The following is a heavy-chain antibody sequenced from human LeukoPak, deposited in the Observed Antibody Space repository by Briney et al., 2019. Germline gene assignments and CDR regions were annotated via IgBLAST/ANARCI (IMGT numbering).Heavy chain of an antibody. V-gene: IGHV1-46*01. CDR1: GYTLTSYY. CDR3: ARDQGGGSSSFAGYGMDV. D-gene: IGHD6-6*01. Sequence: ASGKVCCKASGYTLTSYYMHLVRQAPAQGLEWMGIINPSGGSTSYAQKFQGRVTMTRDTSTSTVYMELSSLRSEDTAVYYCARDQGGGSSSFAGYGMDVWGQGTTVTVSS. CDR2: INPSGGST. J-gene: IGHJ6*02.